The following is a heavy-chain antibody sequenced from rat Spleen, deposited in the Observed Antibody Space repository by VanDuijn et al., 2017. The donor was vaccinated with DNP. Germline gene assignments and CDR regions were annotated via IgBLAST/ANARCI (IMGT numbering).Heavy chain of an antibody. CDR3: TTADRYNYFDY. J-gene: IGHJ2*01. CDR1: GFTFSNYD. CDR2: ISYDGSST. V-gene: IGHV5-7*01. D-gene: IGHD1-5*01. Sequence: EVKLVESGGGLVQPGRSMKLSCAASGFTFSNYDMAWVRQAPKKGLEWVATISYDGSSTYYRDSVKGRFTISRDNAKSTLYLQMDSLRSEDTATYYCTTADRYNYFDYWGQGVMVTVSS.